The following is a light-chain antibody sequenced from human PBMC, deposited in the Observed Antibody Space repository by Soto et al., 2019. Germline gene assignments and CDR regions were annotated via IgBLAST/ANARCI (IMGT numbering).Light chain of an antibody. CDR3: QQYDNYSWA. V-gene: IGKV3-20*01. J-gene: IGKJ1*01. CDR2: DVS. Sequence: EIVLTQSPGTLSLSPGERATLSCRSSQSVSSSYLAWYQQKPGQAPRLLIHDVSSRATGIPDRFSGSGSGTDFTLTISRLEPDDFATYYCQQYDNYSWAFGQGTKVEIK. CDR1: QSVSSSY.